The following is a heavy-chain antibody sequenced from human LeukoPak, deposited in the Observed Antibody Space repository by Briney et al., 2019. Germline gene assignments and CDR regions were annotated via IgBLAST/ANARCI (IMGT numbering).Heavy chain of an antibody. CDR2: ISSSSSYI. CDR3: ARDAKGAFDI. V-gene: IGHV3-21*01. Sequence: GGSLRLSCAASGFTFSSYSMNWVRQAPGKGPEWVSSISSSSSYIYYADSVKGRFTISRDNAKNSLYLQMNSLRAEDTAVYYCARDAKGAFDIWGQGTMVTVSS. J-gene: IGHJ3*02. CDR1: GFTFSSYS.